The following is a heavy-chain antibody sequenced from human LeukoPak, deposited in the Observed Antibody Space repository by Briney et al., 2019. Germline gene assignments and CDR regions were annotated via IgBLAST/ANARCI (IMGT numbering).Heavy chain of an antibody. V-gene: IGHV3-23*01. CDR3: AKSKSRVAAAGTESGPNWFDP. Sequence: PGGSLRLSGAASGFTFSSYAMSWVRQAPGKGLEWVSAISGSGGSTYYADSVKGRLTISRDNSKNTLYLKMNSLRAEDTAVYYCAKSKSRVAAAGTESGPNWFDPWGQGTLVTVSS. CDR2: ISGSGGST. CDR1: GFTFSSYA. D-gene: IGHD6-13*01. J-gene: IGHJ5*02.